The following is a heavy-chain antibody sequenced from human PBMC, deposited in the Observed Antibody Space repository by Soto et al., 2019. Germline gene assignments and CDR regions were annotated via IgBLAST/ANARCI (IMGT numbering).Heavy chain of an antibody. CDR3: AKGTVTMVRGVHDAFDI. Sequence: GGSLRLSCAASGFTFSSYAMSWVRQAPGKGLEWVSAISGSGGSTYYADSVKGRFTISRDNSKNTLDLQMNSLRAEDTAVYYCAKGTVTMVRGVHDAFDIWGQGTMVTVSS. CDR2: ISGSGGST. D-gene: IGHD3-10*01. J-gene: IGHJ3*02. V-gene: IGHV3-23*01. CDR1: GFTFSSYA.